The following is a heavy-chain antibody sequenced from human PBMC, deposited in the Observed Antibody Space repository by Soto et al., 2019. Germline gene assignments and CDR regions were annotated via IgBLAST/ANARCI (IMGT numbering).Heavy chain of an antibody. CDR3: AKDSHRNIVATKPYYYYYYGMDV. CDR1: GFTFSSYA. J-gene: IGHJ6*02. Sequence: GGSLRLSCAASGFTFSSYAMSWVRQAPGKGLEWVSAISGSGGSTYYADSVKGRFTISRDNSKNTQYLQMNSLRAEDTAVYYCAKDSHRNIVATKPYYYYYYGMDVWGQGTTVTVSS. V-gene: IGHV3-23*01. D-gene: IGHD5-12*01. CDR2: ISGSGGST.